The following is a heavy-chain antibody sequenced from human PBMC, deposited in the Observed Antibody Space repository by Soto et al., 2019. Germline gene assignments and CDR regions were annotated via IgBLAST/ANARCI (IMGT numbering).Heavy chain of an antibody. V-gene: IGHV5-51*01. CDR1: GYSFTSYW. Sequence: GGSLKISCKGSGYSFTSYWIGWGRQMPGKGLGWRGIIYPGDSDTRYSPSFQGQVTISADTSISTAYLQWSSLKASDTAMYYCARQASTIFGVVKDYYYYYGMDVWGQGTTVTVSS. D-gene: IGHD3-3*01. CDR3: ARQASTIFGVVKDYYYYYGMDV. CDR2: IYPGDSDT. J-gene: IGHJ6*02.